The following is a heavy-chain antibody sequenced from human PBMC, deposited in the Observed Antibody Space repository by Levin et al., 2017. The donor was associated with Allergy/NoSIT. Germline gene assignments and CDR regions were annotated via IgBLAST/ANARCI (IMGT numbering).Heavy chain of an antibody. D-gene: IGHD6-19*01. Sequence: GGSLRLSCAASGFSLSNAWMNWVRQAPGKGLEWVGRITSRSDGAATDYAAPVRGRFTIPRDDSTNTLYLDMNSLKVEDTAVYFCATQFQWWGQGTLVTVSS. CDR3: ATQFQW. J-gene: IGHJ4*02. CDR1: GFSLSNAW. CDR2: ITSRSDGAAT. V-gene: IGHV3-15*01.